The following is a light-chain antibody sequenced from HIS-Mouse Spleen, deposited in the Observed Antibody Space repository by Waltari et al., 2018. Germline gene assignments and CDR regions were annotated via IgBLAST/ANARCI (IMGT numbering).Light chain of an antibody. CDR1: SSDVGGYNY. CDR3: SSYTSSSTWV. CDR2: DVS. J-gene: IGLJ3*02. V-gene: IGLV2-14*03. Sequence: QSALTQPASVSGSPGQSITISCTGTSSDVGGYNYVSWYQQHPGKAPKLMIYDVSSRPSGVSNRFSGSKSGNTASLTISGRQAEDEADYYCSSYTSSSTWVFGGGTKLTVL.